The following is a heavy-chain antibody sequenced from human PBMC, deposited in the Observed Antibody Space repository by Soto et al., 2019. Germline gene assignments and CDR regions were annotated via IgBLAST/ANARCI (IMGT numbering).Heavy chain of an antibody. Sequence: SETLSLTCTVSGGSISSSSYYWGWIRQPPGKGLEWIGSIYYSGSTYYNPSLKSRVTISVDTSKNQFSLKLSSVTAADTAVYYCARHPVLRYFDWLLYFDYWGQGTMVTVYS. CDR1: GGSISSSSYY. V-gene: IGHV4-39*01. J-gene: IGHJ4*02. CDR2: IYYSGST. D-gene: IGHD3-9*01. CDR3: ARHPVLRYFDWLLYFDY.